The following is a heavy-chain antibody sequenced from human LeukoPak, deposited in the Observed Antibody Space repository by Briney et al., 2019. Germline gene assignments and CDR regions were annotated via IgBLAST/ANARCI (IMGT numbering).Heavy chain of an antibody. CDR2: ISAYNGNT. V-gene: IGHV1-18*01. CDR1: GYTFTNYG. Sequence: GASVKVSCKASGYTFTNYGINWVRQAPGQGLEWMGWISAYNGNTNYAQKVQGRVTMTIDTSMTTGYMELRSLRSDDTAVYYCARLVDDSSGTYWFYFDCWGQGTLVTVSS. J-gene: IGHJ4*02. CDR3: ARLVDDSSGTYWFYFDC. D-gene: IGHD3-22*01.